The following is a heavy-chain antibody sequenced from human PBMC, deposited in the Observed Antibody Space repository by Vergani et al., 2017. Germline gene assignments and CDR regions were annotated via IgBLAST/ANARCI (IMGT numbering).Heavy chain of an antibody. D-gene: IGHD1-26*01. CDR2: IWYDGSNK. V-gene: IGHV3-33*01. J-gene: IGHJ3*02. CDR1: GFTFSSYG. Sequence: QVQLVESGGGVVQPGRSLRLSCAASGFTFSSYGMHRVRPAPGTGLEWVAVIWYDGSNKYYADSVKGRFTSSRDNSNNTLYLQMNSLGAEDTAVYYCARGISGSYWGAFDIWGQGTMVTVSS. CDR3: ARGISGSYWGAFDI.